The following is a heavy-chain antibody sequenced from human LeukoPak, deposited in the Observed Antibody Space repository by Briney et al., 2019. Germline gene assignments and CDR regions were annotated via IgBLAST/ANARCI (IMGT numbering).Heavy chain of an antibody. CDR2: INHSGST. Sequence: SETLSLTCAVYGGSFSGYYWSWIRQPPGKGLEWIGEINHSGSTNYNPSLKSRVTISVDTSKNQFSLKLSSVTAADTAVYYCARDPRRSSSWLYYFDYWGQGTLVTVSS. CDR1: GGSFSGYY. CDR3: ARDPRRSSSWLYYFDY. D-gene: IGHD6-13*01. J-gene: IGHJ4*02. V-gene: IGHV4-34*01.